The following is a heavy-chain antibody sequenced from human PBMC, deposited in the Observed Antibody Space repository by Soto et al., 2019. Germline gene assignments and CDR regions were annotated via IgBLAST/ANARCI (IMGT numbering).Heavy chain of an antibody. J-gene: IGHJ1*01. CDR1: GFTFRCDV. D-gene: IGHD3-16*01. CDR2: TSHDGSDK. Sequence: QVQLVEPGGGVVQPGTSLRVSCGGSGFTFRCDVIHWVRQAPGKGLEWVALTSHDGSDKYYGDSVRGRFTISRDNSRNTVDLQMDSMRLEDTALYYCARWGTTGGLDVWGQGTLVSVSS. V-gene: IGHV3-30*19. CDR3: ARWGTTGGLDV.